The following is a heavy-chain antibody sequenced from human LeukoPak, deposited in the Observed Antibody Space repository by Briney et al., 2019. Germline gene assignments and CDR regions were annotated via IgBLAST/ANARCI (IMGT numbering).Heavy chain of an antibody. V-gene: IGHV3-20*04. Sequence: PGGSLRLSRALSGVTLDDYGMSCVRPAPGKGRGWGSGINWEGGSTDYAHSVKGRFSISTDKTKNSLCLHMSTVRAADTALYYCARGPAALNYYYYYMDVWGEGTTVTVS. J-gene: IGHJ6*03. CDR1: GVTLDDYG. CDR3: ARGPAALNYYYYYMDV. CDR2: INWEGGST. D-gene: IGHD2-15*01.